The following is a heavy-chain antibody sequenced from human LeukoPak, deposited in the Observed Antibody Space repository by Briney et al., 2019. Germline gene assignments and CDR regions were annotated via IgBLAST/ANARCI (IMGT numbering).Heavy chain of an antibody. J-gene: IGHJ3*02. V-gene: IGHV1-46*01. Sequence: ASVKVCCKTSGYTFTSYYMHWVRQAPGQGLEWMGIINPSGGSTTYAQNFQGRLTMTSATSTSTVYMELSSLRSEDTAVYYCARSSAYYKEADIWGQGTMVTVSS. CDR1: GYTFTSYY. CDR2: INPSGGST. CDR3: ARSSAYYKEADI. D-gene: IGHD3-9*01.